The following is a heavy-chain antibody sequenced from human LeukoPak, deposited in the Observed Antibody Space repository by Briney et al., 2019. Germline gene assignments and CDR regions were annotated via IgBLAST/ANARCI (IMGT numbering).Heavy chain of an antibody. Sequence: KTSETLSLTCTVSGGSISSGDYYWSWIRQPPGKGLEWIGYIYYSGSTYYNPSLKSRVTISVDTSKNQFSLKLSSVTAADTAVYYCAREGDGPLSNWFDPWGQGTLVTVSS. CDR1: GGSISSGDYY. CDR2: IYYSGST. CDR3: AREGDGPLSNWFDP. V-gene: IGHV4-30-4*01. J-gene: IGHJ5*02.